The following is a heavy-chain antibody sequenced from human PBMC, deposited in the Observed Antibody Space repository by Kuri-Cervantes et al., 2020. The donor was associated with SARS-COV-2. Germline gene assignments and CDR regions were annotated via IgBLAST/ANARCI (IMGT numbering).Heavy chain of an antibody. CDR3: ARGGFMIVVRRYFDY. J-gene: IGHJ4*02. Sequence: LRLSCAVYGGSFSGYYWSWIRQPPGKGLEWIGEINHSGSTNYNPSLKSRVTISVDTSKNQFSLKLSSVTAADTAVYYCARGGFMIVVRRYFDYWGQGTLVTVSS. D-gene: IGHD3-22*01. V-gene: IGHV4-34*01. CDR2: INHSGST. CDR1: GGSFSGYY.